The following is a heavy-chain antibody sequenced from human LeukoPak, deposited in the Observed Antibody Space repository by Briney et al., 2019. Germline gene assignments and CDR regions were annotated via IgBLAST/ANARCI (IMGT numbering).Heavy chain of an antibody. CDR3: ARESTVVIVGNWFDP. V-gene: IGHV3-30*04. D-gene: IGHD4-23*01. J-gene: IGHJ5*02. Sequence: GGSLRLSCAASTFTFSSYAMHWVRQGPGKGLEWVTVISNDGSNKYYADSVKGRFTISRDNSKNTVYLQINSLRAEDTSVHYCARESTVVIVGNWFDPWGQGTLVTVSS. CDR2: ISNDGSNK. CDR1: TFTFSSYA.